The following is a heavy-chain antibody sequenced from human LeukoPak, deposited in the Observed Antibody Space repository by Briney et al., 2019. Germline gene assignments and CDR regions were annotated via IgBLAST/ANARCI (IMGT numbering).Heavy chain of an antibody. J-gene: IGHJ5*02. CDR1: GGTFSSYA. V-gene: IGHV1-69*04. Sequence: SVKVACKASGGTFSSYAISWVRQAPGQGLEWMGRIIPIFGIANYAQKFQGRVTITADKSTSTAYMELSSLRSEDTAVYYCAREGVDTAMVNGWFDPWGQGTLVTVSS. D-gene: IGHD5-18*01. CDR3: AREGVDTAMVNGWFDP. CDR2: IIPIFGIA.